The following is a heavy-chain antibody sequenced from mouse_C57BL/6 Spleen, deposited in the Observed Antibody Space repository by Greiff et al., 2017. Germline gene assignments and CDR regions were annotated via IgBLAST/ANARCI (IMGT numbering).Heavy chain of an antibody. V-gene: IGHV1-82*01. CDR1: GYAFSSSW. CDR2: IYPGDGDT. J-gene: IGHJ4*01. Sequence: VQLQQSGPELVKPGASVKISCKASGYAFSSSWMNWVKQRPGKGLEWIGRIYPGDGDTNYNGKFKGNATLTADKSSSTAYMQLSSLTSEDSAVYFCARFEVYAMDYWGQGTSVTVSS. CDR3: ARFEVYAMDY.